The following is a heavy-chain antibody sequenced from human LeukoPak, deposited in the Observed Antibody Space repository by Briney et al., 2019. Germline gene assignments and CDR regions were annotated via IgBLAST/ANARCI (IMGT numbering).Heavy chain of an antibody. V-gene: IGHV3-30*03. D-gene: IGHD3-3*01. J-gene: IGHJ5*02. CDR3: ATGSDYYYAS. CDR1: GFTFSSYG. CDR2: IPHDGSNA. Sequence: GGSLRLSCAASGFTFSSYGMHWVRQAPGKGLEWVAAIPHDGSNALYADSVKGRFTISRDDSKNTQYLQMNSLRIEDSAMYYCATGSDYYYASWGRGTLVTVSS.